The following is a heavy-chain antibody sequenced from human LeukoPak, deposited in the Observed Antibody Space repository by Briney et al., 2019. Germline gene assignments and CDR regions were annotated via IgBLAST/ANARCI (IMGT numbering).Heavy chain of an antibody. J-gene: IGHJ5*02. V-gene: IGHV4-39*01. CDR2: IYYSGST. Sequence: SETLSLTCTVSGGSISSSSYYWGWIRQPPGKGLEWIGSIYYSGSTYYNPSLKSRVTISVDTSKNQFSLKLSSVTAADTAVYYRARHPGGLRLGELSFNWFDPWGQGTLVTVSS. CDR1: GGSISSSSYY. CDR3: ARHPGGLRLGELSFNWFDP. D-gene: IGHD3-16*02.